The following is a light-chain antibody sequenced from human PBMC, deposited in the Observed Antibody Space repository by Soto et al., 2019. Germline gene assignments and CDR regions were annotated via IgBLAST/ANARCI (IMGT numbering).Light chain of an antibody. CDR2: DAS. J-gene: IGKJ5*01. Sequence: EIVLTQSPATLSSFPGYRVTLSCRASQSVSNQLAWYQQKPGQAPRLLIYDASRRVTGIPPRFSGSGSGTDFTLTLSSLEPEDFAVYYCQQRAGSSTFGQGTRLEIK. V-gene: IGKV3-11*01. CDR3: QQRAGSST. CDR1: QSVSNQ.